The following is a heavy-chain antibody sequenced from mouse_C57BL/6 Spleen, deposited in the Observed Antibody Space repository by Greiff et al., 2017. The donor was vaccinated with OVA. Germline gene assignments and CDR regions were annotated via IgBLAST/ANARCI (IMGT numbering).Heavy chain of an antibody. V-gene: IGHV5-9-1*02. CDR3: TRVLLGYFDV. Sequence: EVKVVESGEGLVKPGGSLKLSCAASGFTFSSYAMSWVRQTPEKRLEWVAYISSGGDYIYYADTVKGRFTISRDNARNTLYLQMSSLKSEDTAMYYCTRVLLGYFDVWGTGTTVTVSS. J-gene: IGHJ1*03. D-gene: IGHD1-1*01. CDR1: GFTFSSYA. CDR2: ISSGGDYI.